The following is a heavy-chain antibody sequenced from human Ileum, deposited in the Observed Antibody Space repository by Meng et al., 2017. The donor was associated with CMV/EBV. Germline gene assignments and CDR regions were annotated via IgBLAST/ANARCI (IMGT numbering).Heavy chain of an antibody. Sequence: QVQLWQSEAEVKWLGSPMKVSCKSSGGSVNNYAFNWVRQAPGQGLEWMGGIIAIFKTPNYAQKFQGRLTITADESTGTSYMELTSLTSEDTAVYYCARGFLNGYQPFDYWGQGTLVTVSS. J-gene: IGHJ4*02. CDR3: ARGFLNGYQPFDY. CDR2: IIAIFKTP. V-gene: IGHV1-69*01. D-gene: IGHD5-24*01. CDR1: GGSVNNYA.